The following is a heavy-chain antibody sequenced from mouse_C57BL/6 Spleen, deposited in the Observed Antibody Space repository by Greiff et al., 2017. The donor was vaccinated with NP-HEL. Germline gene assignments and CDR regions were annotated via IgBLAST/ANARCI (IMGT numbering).Heavy chain of an antibody. Sequence: EVKLVESGGGLVKPGGSLKLSCAASGFTFSDYGMHWVRQAPEKGLEWVAYISSCSSTIYYADTVKGRFTISRDNAKNTLFLQMTSLRSEDTAMYYCARDGSSLYAMDYWGQGTSVTVSS. CDR1: GFTFSDYG. D-gene: IGHD1-1*01. CDR2: ISSCSSTI. V-gene: IGHV5-17*01. CDR3: ARDGSSLYAMDY. J-gene: IGHJ4*01.